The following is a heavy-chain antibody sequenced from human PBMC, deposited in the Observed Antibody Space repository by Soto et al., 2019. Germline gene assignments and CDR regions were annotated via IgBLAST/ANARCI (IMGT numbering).Heavy chain of an antibody. CDR3: TTGVGVTNWDLFDY. J-gene: IGHJ4*02. D-gene: IGHD1-26*01. CDR1: GFTFSNAW. V-gene: IGHV3-15*07. CDR2: MKSKTEGGTT. Sequence: EVQLVESGGGLVKPGGSLRLSCAASGFTFSNAWMNWVRQAPGKGLEWVGRMKSKTEGGTTDYAAPVNGRFTISRDDSKNTLYVQMNSLKTEDTAVYYCTTGVGVTNWDLFDYWGQGTLVTVSS.